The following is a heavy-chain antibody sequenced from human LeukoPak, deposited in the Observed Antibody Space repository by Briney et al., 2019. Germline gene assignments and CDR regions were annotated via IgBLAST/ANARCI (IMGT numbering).Heavy chain of an antibody. CDR1: GFTFSDYY. CDR3: ARGYSYGASGFDY. Sequence: PGGSLRLSCAASGFTFSDYYMSWIRQAPGKGLEWVSYISRGGSTIYYADSVKGRFTISRDNAKNSLYLQMNSLRAEDTAVYYCARGYSYGASGFDYWGQGTLVTVSS. J-gene: IGHJ4*02. CDR2: ISRGGSTI. D-gene: IGHD5-18*01. V-gene: IGHV3-11*04.